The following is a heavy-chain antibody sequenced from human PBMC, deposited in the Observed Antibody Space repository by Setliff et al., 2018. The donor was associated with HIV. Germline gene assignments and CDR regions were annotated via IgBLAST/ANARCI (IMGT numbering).Heavy chain of an antibody. J-gene: IGHJ4*02. CDR1: GGTFSSYV. CDR3: ARQPYYDDDGTNLPSEWRVLG. Sequence: ASVKVSCKASGGTFSSYVISWVRQAPGQGPVWMGGIITLFGEANYAQKFQGRVTITADESTSTAYMELNSLRSDDAAVYYCARQPYYDDDGTNLPSEWRVLGWGQGTLVTVSS. V-gene: IGHV1-69*13. CDR2: IITLFGEA. D-gene: IGHD3-16*01.